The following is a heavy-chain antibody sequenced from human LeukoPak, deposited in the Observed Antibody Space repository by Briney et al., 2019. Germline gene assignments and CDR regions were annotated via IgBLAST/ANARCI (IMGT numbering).Heavy chain of an antibody. Sequence: SETLSLTCTVSGGSISGYYWSWIRQPPGKGLEWIGYIYYSGSTNYNPSLKSRVTISVDTSKNQFSLKLSSVTAADTAVYYCARNHQGRTYYYYYYYMDVWGKGTTVTVSS. CDR3: ARNHQGRTYYYYYYYMDV. D-gene: IGHD1-14*01. V-gene: IGHV4-59*01. J-gene: IGHJ6*03. CDR2: IYYSGST. CDR1: GGSISGYY.